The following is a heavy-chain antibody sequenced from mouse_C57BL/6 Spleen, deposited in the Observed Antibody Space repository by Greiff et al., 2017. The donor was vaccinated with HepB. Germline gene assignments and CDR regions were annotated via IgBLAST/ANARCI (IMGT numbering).Heavy chain of an antibody. J-gene: IGHJ1*03. V-gene: IGHV1-7*01. CDR1: GYTFTSYW. CDR2: INPSSGYT. Sequence: VQLQQSGAELAKPGASVKLSCKASGYTFTSYWMHWVKQRPGQGLEWIGYINPSSGYTKYNQKFKDKATLTADKSSSPAYMQLSSLTYEDSAVYYCARGDYGSTGYFDVWGTGTTVTVSS. D-gene: IGHD1-1*01. CDR3: ARGDYGSTGYFDV.